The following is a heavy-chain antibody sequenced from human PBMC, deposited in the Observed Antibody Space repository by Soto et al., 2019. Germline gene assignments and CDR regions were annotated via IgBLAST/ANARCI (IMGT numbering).Heavy chain of an antibody. V-gene: IGHV1-2*02. Sequence: WASVKVSCKASGYTFTGYYMHWVRQAPGQGLEWMGWINPNSGGTNYAQKFQGRVTMTRDTSISTAYMELSRLRSDDTAVYYCARLWELLDYYYGMDVWGQGTTVTVSS. CDR2: INPNSGGT. CDR3: ARLWELLDYYYGMDV. D-gene: IGHD1-26*01. J-gene: IGHJ6*02. CDR1: GYTFTGYY.